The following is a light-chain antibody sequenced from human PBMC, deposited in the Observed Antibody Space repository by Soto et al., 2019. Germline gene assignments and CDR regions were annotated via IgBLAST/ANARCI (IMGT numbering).Light chain of an antibody. Sequence: IVMTQSPATLSVAPGERVTFSCRASQGISRKVAWYQHKPGQAPRLLISGASTGATGIPARFSGSGSGTEFTLTISSLQCEDCAIYYCQQYHTWPIIFGGGTKVESK. CDR1: QGISRK. CDR2: GAS. V-gene: IGKV3-15*01. J-gene: IGKJ4*01. CDR3: QQYHTWPII.